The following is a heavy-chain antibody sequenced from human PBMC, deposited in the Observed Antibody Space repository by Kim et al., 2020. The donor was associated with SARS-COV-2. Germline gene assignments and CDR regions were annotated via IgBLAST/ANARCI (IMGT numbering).Heavy chain of an antibody. CDR1: GFTFSSYS. J-gene: IGHJ3*02. Sequence: GGSLRLSCAASGFTFSSYSMNWVRQAPGKGLEWVSSISSSSSYIYYADSVKGRFTISRDNAKNSLYLQMNSLRAEDTAVYYCARDGDWGDAFDIWGQGTMVTVSS. CDR3: ARDGDWGDAFDI. V-gene: IGHV3-21*01. CDR2: ISSSSSYI. D-gene: IGHD7-27*01.